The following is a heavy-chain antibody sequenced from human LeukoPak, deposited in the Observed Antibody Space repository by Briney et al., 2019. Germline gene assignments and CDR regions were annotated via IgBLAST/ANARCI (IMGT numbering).Heavy chain of an antibody. D-gene: IGHD4-17*01. CDR1: GGSISSYY. V-gene: IGHV4-59*01. Sequence: PSETLSLTCTVSGGSISSYYWSWIRQPPGKGLEWIGYIYYSGSTNYNPSLKSRVTISVDTSKNQFSLKLSSVTAADTAVYYCARDRYGDYAYYYYGMDVWGQGTTVTVSS. J-gene: IGHJ6*02. CDR2: IYYSGST. CDR3: ARDRYGDYAYYYYGMDV.